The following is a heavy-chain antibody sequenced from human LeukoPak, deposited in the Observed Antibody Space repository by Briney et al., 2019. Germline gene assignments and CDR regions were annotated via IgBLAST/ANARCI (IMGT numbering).Heavy chain of an antibody. D-gene: IGHD5-24*01. Sequence: GGSLRLSCAASGFTFSNAWMSWVRQAPGKGLEWVGRIKSKTDGGTTDYAAPVTGRFTISRDDSKNTLYLQMNSLKTEDTAVYYCTTARGWLQLYYWGQGTLVTVSS. CDR2: IKSKTDGGTT. CDR3: TTARGWLQLYY. V-gene: IGHV3-15*01. CDR1: GFTFSNAW. J-gene: IGHJ4*02.